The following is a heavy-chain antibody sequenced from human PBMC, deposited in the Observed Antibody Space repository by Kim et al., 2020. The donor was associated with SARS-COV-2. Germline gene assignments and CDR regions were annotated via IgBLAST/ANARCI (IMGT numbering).Heavy chain of an antibody. D-gene: IGHD3-10*01. CDR1: GYTFTSYG. CDR3: ARDPWFGALGESLSDY. Sequence: ASVKVSCKASGYTFTSYGISWVRQAPGQGLEWMGWISAYNGNTNYAQKLQGRVTMTTDTSTSTAYMELRSLRSDDTAVYYCARDPWFGALGESLSDYWGQGTLVTVSS. J-gene: IGHJ4*02. V-gene: IGHV1-18*01. CDR2: ISAYNGNT.